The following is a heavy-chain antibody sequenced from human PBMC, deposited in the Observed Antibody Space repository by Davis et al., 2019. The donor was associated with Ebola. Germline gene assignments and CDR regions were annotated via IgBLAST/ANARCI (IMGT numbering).Heavy chain of an antibody. CDR2: ISGNNGNR. CDR3: ARDLSMIVEVIGY. CDR1: GHTFSSHG. D-gene: IGHD3-22*01. J-gene: IGHJ4*02. V-gene: IGHV1-18*04. Sequence: ASVKVSCKGSGHTFSSHGISWVRQAPGQGLEWMGWISGNNGNRNYAQKFQGRVTMTTDTSTSTAYMELRSLRSDDTAVYYCARDLSMIVEVIGYWGQGTLVTVSS.